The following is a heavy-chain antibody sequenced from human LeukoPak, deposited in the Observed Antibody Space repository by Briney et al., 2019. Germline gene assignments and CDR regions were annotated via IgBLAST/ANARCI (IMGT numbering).Heavy chain of an antibody. CDR3: ARAPDCSGGSCYSYAFDI. V-gene: IGHV1-69*10. Sequence: SVKVSCKASGGTFSSYAISWVRQAPGQGLEWXXXXXXXLGIANYAQKFQGRVTITADKSTSTAYMELSSLRSEDTAVYYCARAPDCSGGSCYSYAFDIWGQGTMVTVSS. CDR2: XXXXLGIA. CDR1: GGTFSSYA. D-gene: IGHD2-15*01. J-gene: IGHJ3*02.